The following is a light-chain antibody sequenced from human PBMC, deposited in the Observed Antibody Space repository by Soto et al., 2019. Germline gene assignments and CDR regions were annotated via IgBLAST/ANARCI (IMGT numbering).Light chain of an antibody. Sequence: QSVLTQPASVSGSPGQSITISCTGTSSDVGAYNYVSWYQQYPGEAPKLIIYEVSNRPSGVSNRFSGSKSDNTASLTISGLQAEDEADYYCSSYRTNTAVVFGGGTKLTVL. CDR3: SSYRTNTAVV. CDR1: SSDVGAYNY. V-gene: IGLV2-14*01. CDR2: EVS. J-gene: IGLJ2*01.